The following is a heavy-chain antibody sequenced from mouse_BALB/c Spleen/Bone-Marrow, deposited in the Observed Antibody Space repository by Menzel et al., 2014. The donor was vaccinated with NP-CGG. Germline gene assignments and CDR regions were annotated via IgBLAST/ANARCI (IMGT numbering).Heavy chain of an antibody. V-gene: IGHV5-17*02. CDR1: GFTFSSFG. CDR2: ISNGSSTI. J-gene: IGHJ4*01. CDR3: ARKGAMITHYYAMDY. D-gene: IGHD2-4*01. Sequence: LVQPGGSRKLSCAASGFTFSSFGMHWVRQAPEKGLEWVAYISNGSSTIYYADTVKGRLTISRDNPKNTLFLQMTSLRSEDTAMYYCARKGAMITHYYAMDYWGQGTSVTVSS.